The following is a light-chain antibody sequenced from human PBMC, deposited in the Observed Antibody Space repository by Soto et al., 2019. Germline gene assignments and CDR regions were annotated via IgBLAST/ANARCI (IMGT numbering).Light chain of an antibody. Sequence: EIVMTQSPATLSVSPGERATLSCRASQSVSSNLAWYQQKPGQAPRLLIYGASTRATGIPARFSGSGSGTEFTLTISSLQSEDFAVYYCQQYKSWPPITFGQGTRLEIK. CDR1: QSVSSN. CDR3: QQYKSWPPIT. CDR2: GAS. V-gene: IGKV3-15*01. J-gene: IGKJ5*01.